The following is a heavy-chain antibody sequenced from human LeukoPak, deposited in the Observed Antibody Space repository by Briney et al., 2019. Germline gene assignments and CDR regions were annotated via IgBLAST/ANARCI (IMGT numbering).Heavy chain of an antibody. CDR2: IYSGGST. D-gene: IGHD3-22*01. Sequence: GGSLRLSCAASGFTVSSNYMSWVRQAPGKGLEWVSVIYSGGSTYYADSVKGRFTISRDNSKNTLYLQMNSLRAEETAVYYCARVSAVETYYYDSSGYYDPWGQGTLVTVSS. J-gene: IGHJ5*02. CDR1: GFTVSSNY. V-gene: IGHV3-66*01. CDR3: ARVSAVETYYYDSSGYYDP.